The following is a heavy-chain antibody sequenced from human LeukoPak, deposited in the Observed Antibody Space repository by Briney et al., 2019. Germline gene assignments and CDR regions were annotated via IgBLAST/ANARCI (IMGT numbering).Heavy chain of an antibody. Sequence: GGSLRLSCAASGFTFSSYWMSWVRQAPGKGLEWVANIKGDGSEIYYVDSVKGRFSISGDNAKNSLYLQMNSLRAEDTAVYYCARDGSSFDYWGQGALVTVSS. V-gene: IGHV3-7*01. CDR1: GFTFSSYW. J-gene: IGHJ4*02. CDR2: IKGDGSEI. CDR3: ARDGSSFDY. D-gene: IGHD2-15*01.